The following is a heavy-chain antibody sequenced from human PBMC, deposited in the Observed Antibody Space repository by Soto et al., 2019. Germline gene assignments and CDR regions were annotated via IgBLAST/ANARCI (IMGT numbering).Heavy chain of an antibody. CDR1: GFTFSSYE. V-gene: IGHV3-48*03. Sequence: AGGSLRLSCAASGFTFSSYEMNWVRQAPGKGLEWVSYISSSGSTIYYADSVKGRFTISRDNAKNSLYLQMNSLSAEDTAVYYCARERTDYSSWYYFDYWGQGTLVTVSS. CDR2: ISSSGSTI. J-gene: IGHJ4*02. CDR3: ARERTDYSSWYYFDY. D-gene: IGHD6-13*01.